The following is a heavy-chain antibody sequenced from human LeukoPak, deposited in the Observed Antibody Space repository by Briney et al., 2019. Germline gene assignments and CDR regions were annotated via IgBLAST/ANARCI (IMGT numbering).Heavy chain of an antibody. J-gene: IGHJ4*02. D-gene: IGHD5-18*01. CDR2: INPDGNKK. V-gene: IGHV3-7*01. Sequence: GGSLRLSCAVSGLTFSSSWMDWVRQAPGKGLGWVASINPDGNKKYSADSVKGRFTISRDNAENSLYLQMNSLRVEDTAFYYCARDLAYSRLDYWGQGMLVTVSS. CDR3: ARDLAYSRLDY. CDR1: GLTFSSSW.